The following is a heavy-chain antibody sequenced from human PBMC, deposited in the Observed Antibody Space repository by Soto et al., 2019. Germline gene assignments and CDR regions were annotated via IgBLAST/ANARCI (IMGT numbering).Heavy chain of an antibody. CDR1: GGSFSGYY. CDR2: INHSGST. V-gene: IGHV4-34*01. J-gene: IGHJ6*02. CDR3: AREGWDYYGSGSYYRSPPLKYYYGMDV. D-gene: IGHD3-10*01. Sequence: PETLSLTCAVYGGSFSGYYWSWIRQPPGKGLEWIGEINHSGSTNYNPSLKSRVTISVDTSKNQFSLKLSSVTAADTAVYYCAREGWDYYGSGSYYRSPPLKYYYGMDVWGQGTTVTVSS.